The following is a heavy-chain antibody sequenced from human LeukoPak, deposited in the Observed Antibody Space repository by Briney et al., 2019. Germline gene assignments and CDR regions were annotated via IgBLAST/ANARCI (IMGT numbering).Heavy chain of an antibody. D-gene: IGHD6-19*01. CDR3: ARIPPIAVAGRGYYYYGMDV. Sequence: PSETLSLTCAVYGGSFSGYYWSWIRQPPGKGLEWIGEINHSGGTNYNPSLKSRVTISVDTSKNQFSLKLSSVTAADTAVYYCARIPPIAVAGRGYYYYGMDVWGQGTTVTVSS. CDR1: GGSFSGYY. V-gene: IGHV4-34*01. CDR2: INHSGGT. J-gene: IGHJ6*02.